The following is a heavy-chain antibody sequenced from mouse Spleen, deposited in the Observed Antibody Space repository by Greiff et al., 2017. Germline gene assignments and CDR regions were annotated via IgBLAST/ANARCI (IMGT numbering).Heavy chain of an antibody. CDR2: IDPEDGDT. V-gene: IGHV14-1*01. CDR3: TTGAYYGNYEGLAY. D-gene: IGHD2-10*01. Sequence: EVQGVESGAELVRPGASVKLSCTASGFNIKDYYMHWVKQRPEQGLEWIGRIDPEDGDTEYAPKFQGKATMTADTSSNTAYLRLSGLTTENTAVYYCTTGAYYGNYEGLAYGAKGLWSLSLQ. J-gene: IGHJ3*01. CDR1: GFNIKDYY.